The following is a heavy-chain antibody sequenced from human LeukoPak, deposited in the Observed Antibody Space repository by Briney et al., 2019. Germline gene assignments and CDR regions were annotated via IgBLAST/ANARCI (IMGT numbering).Heavy chain of an antibody. J-gene: IGHJ6*04. Sequence: ASVKVSCKASGYTFTGYYMHWVRQAPGQGLEWMGWINPNSGCTNYAQKFQGRVTMTRDTSISTAYMELSRLRSDDTAVYYCAKRDYYGSGSHTGAPFPMDVWGKGTTVTVSS. V-gene: IGHV1-2*02. D-gene: IGHD3-10*01. CDR1: GYTFTGYY. CDR2: INPNSGCT. CDR3: AKRDYYGSGSHTGAPFPMDV.